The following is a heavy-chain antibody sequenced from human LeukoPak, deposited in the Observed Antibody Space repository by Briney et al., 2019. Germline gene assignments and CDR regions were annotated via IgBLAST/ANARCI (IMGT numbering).Heavy chain of an antibody. Sequence: QSGGSLRLSCVVSGINFADYAMHWVRQPPGKGLEWVSLTSADGGSTFSADSVKGRFSISRDNSKNSLYLQMNSLRSEDTAMYYCAKESGKFDYWGQGTLVAVSS. CDR3: AKESGKFDY. J-gene: IGHJ4*02. V-gene: IGHV3-43*02. CDR1: GINFADYA. CDR2: TSADGGST.